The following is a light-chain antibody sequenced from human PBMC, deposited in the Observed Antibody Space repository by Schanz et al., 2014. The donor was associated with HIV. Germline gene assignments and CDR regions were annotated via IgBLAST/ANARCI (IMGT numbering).Light chain of an antibody. CDR3: QSYDSSLRVVV. CDR2: GNS. J-gene: IGLJ2*01. Sequence: QSVLTQPPSVSGAPGQRVTISCTGSSSNIGAGFDVHWYRQFPGTAPKLLIYGNSNRPSGVPDRFSGSKSGTSASLVITGLQAEDEADYYCQSYDSSLRVVVFGGGTKLTVL. CDR1: SSNIGAGFD. V-gene: IGLV1-40*01.